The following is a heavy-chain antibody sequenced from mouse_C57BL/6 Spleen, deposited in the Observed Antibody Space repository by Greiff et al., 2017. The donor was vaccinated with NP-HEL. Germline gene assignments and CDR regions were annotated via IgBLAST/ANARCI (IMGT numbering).Heavy chain of an antibody. Sequence: EVQLQQSGAELVRPGASVKLSCTASGFNIKDYYMHWVKQRPEQGLEWIGRIDPEDGDTEYAPKFQGKATMTADTSSNTAYLQLSSLTSEDTAVYYRTTDGQLRGNYYAMDYWGQGTAVTVSS. CDR2: IDPEDGDT. CDR1: GFNIKDYY. V-gene: IGHV14-1*01. D-gene: IGHD3-2*02. J-gene: IGHJ4*01. CDR3: TTDGQLRGNYYAMDY.